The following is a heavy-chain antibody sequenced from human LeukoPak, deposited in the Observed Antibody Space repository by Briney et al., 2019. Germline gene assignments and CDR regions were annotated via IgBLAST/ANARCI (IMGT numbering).Heavy chain of an antibody. J-gene: IGHJ6*03. CDR1: GFTFSSYA. CDR2: ISYDGSNK. D-gene: IGHD6-19*01. Sequence: GGSLRLSCAASGFTFSSYAMHWVRQAPGKGLEWVAVISYDGSNKYYADSVKGRFTISRDNSKNMLYLQMNSLRAEDTAVYYCARSGLGPYYYYYMDVWGKGTTVTVSS. CDR3: ARSGLGPYYYYYMDV. V-gene: IGHV3-30*01.